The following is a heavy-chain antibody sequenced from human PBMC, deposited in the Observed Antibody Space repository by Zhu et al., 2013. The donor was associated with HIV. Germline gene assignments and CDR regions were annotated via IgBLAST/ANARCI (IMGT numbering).Heavy chain of an antibody. CDR3: ARVGSSLLKYFQH. CDR1: GFTFSSYS. Sequence: EVQLVESGGGLVKPGGSLRLSCAASGFTFSSYSMNWVRQAPGKGLEWVSSISSSSSYIYYADSVKGRFTISRDNAKNSLYLQMNSLRAEDTAVYYCARVGSSLLKYFQHWGQGTLVTVSS. J-gene: IGHJ1*01. V-gene: IGHV3-21*01. CDR2: ISSSSSYI. D-gene: IGHD6-13*01.